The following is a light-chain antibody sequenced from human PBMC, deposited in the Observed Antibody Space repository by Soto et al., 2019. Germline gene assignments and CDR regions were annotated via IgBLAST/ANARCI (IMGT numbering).Light chain of an antibody. CDR2: GAS. V-gene: IGKV3-20*01. Sequence: EIVLTQSPGTLSLSPGERATLSCRASQSVSSNYLAWYQQKPGQAPRPLIYGASSRATGIPDRFSGSGAGTDFTLTISRLESEDFAVYYCQQYGSSPWTVGQGIKVEIK. CDR1: QSVSSNY. J-gene: IGKJ1*01. CDR3: QQYGSSPWT.